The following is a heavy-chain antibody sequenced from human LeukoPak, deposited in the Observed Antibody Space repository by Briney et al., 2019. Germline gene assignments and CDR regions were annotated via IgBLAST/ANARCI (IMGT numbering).Heavy chain of an antibody. V-gene: IGHV3-53*01. CDR1: GFTVSSNY. J-gene: IGHJ4*02. D-gene: IGHD4-17*01. Sequence: PGGSLRLSCAASGFTVSSNYMSWVRQAPGKGLEWVSVIYSGGSTYYADSVKGRFTVSRDNSKNTLYLQMNSLRAEDTAVYYCARIGDAYYFDYWGQGTLVTVSS. CDR3: ARIGDAYYFDY. CDR2: IYSGGST.